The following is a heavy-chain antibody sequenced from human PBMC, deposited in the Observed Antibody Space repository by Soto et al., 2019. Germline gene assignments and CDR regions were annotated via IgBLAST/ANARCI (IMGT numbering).Heavy chain of an antibody. Sequence: GGSLRLSCAASGFTFSSYAMHWVRQAPGKGLEWVAVISYDGSNKYYADSVKGRFTISRDNSKNTLYLQMNSLRAEDTAVYYCARDPHYDFWSGYPFGYGMDVWGQGTTVTVSS. V-gene: IGHV3-30-3*01. CDR1: GFTFSSYA. CDR3: ARDPHYDFWSGYPFGYGMDV. D-gene: IGHD3-3*01. CDR2: ISYDGSNK. J-gene: IGHJ6*02.